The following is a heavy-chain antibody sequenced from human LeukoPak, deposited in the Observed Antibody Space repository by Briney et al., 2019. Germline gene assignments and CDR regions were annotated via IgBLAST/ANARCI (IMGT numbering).Heavy chain of an antibody. D-gene: IGHD4-17*01. CDR1: GGSISSGGYY. J-gene: IGHJ5*02. Sequence: SQTLSLTCTVSGGSISSGGYYWSWIRQHPGKGLEWIGYIYYSGSTYYNPSLKSRVTISVETSKNQFSLKLSSVTAADTAVCYCARDTAGFYNWFDPWGQGTLVTVSS. V-gene: IGHV4-31*03. CDR3: ARDTAGFYNWFDP. CDR2: IYYSGST.